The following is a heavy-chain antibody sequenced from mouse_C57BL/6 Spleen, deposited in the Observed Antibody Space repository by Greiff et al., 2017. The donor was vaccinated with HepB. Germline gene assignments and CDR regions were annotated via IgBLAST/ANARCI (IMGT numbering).Heavy chain of an antibody. CDR3: ARHGSGAYAMDY. V-gene: IGHV5-9*01. Sequence: EVQRVESGGGLVKPGGSLKLSCAASGFTFSSYTMSWVRQTPEKRLEWVATISGGGGNTYYPDSVKGRFTISRDNAKNTLYLQMSSLRSEDTALYYCARHGSGAYAMDYWGQGTSVTVSS. CDR2: ISGGGGNT. D-gene: IGHD3-2*02. J-gene: IGHJ4*01. CDR1: GFTFSSYT.